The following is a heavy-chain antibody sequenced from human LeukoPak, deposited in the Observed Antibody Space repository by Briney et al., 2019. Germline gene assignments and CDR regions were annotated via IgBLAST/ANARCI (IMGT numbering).Heavy chain of an antibody. CDR2: IKQDGSDK. CDR3: ARGFAYY. V-gene: IGHV3-7*01. CDR1: GFNFSNYW. Sequence: GGSLRLSCVASGFNFSNYWMIWVRQAPGKGLGWVANIKQDGSDKYYLDSVKGRFTISRDNAKNSLYLQMNSLRAEDTAVYFCARGFAYYWGQGSLVTVSS. J-gene: IGHJ4*02.